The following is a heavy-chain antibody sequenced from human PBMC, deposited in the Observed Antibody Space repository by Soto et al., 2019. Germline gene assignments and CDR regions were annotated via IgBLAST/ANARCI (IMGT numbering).Heavy chain of an antibody. V-gene: IGHV1-2*04. CDR1: GYTFTGSY. CDR2: INPNSGGT. J-gene: IGHJ4*02. D-gene: IGHD3-16*01. CDR3: ARDGAKGGFDY. Sequence: ASVKVSCKASGYTFTGSYMHWVRQAPGQGLEWMGWINPNSGGTNYAQKFQGWVTMTWDTSISTAYMELSRLRSDDTAVYYCARDGAKGGFDYWGQGTLVTVSS.